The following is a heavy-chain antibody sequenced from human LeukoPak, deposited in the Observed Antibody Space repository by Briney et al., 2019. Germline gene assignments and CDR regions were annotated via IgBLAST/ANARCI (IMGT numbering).Heavy chain of an antibody. CDR2: MNPNSGNT. CDR1: GYTFTSYD. J-gene: IGHJ6*03. CDR3: ARLLALALDYYGSGSSYYYYYMDV. V-gene: IGHV1-8*01. D-gene: IGHD3-10*01. Sequence: GASVKVSCKASGYTFTSYDINWVRQATGQGLEWMGWMNPNSGNTGYAQKFQGRVTMTRNTSISTAYMELSSLRSEDTAVYYCARLLALALDYYGSGSSYYYYYMDVWGKGTTVTISS.